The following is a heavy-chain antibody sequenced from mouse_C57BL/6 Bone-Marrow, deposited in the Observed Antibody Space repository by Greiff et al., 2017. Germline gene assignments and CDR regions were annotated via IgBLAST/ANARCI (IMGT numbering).Heavy chain of an antibody. J-gene: IGHJ4*01. CDR3: ARYHGDYAMDY. CDR2: IRNKATGYTT. CDR1: GFTFTDYY. V-gene: IGHV7-3*01. Sequence: EVKLMESGGGLVQPGGSLSLSCAASGFTFTDYYMSWVRQPPGKALEWLGFIRNKATGYTTEYSASVKGRCTISRDNSQSILYLQMNALRAEDSAIYYCARYHGDYAMDYWGQGTSVTVSS.